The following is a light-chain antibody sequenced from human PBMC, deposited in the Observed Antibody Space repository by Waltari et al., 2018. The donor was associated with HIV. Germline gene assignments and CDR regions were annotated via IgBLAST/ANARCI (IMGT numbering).Light chain of an antibody. CDR2: SNN. Sequence: QSVLTQPPSASGTPGHRVTISCSGSHSYIGSNTVNWYHQLPGTAPKILIHSNNLRPSGVPYRFYGSKSGTSAALAISGLQSEDEADYYCAAWDDSLNGPVFGGGTKLTVL. CDR3: AAWDDSLNGPV. J-gene: IGLJ2*01. V-gene: IGLV1-44*01. CDR1: HSYIGSNT.